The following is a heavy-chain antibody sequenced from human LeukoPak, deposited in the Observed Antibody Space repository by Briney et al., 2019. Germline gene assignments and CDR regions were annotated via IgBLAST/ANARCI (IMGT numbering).Heavy chain of an antibody. D-gene: IGHD3-3*01. V-gene: IGHV3-11*04. J-gene: IGHJ4*02. CDR1: GLSVRGSY. CDR3: ARPTTLDVWSGPLDY. CDR2: ISSSGSSI. Sequence: PGGSLRLSCVASGLSVRGSYMSWVRQAPGKGLEWVSYISSSGSSIYYADSVKGRFTISRDNAKNSLYLQMNSLRAEDMAVYYCARPTTLDVWSGPLDYWGQGTLVTVSS.